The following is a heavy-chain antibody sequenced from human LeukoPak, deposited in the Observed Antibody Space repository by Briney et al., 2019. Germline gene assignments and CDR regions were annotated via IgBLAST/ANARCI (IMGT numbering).Heavy chain of an antibody. V-gene: IGHV1-69*13. CDR3: AKDGGNPGGQPDY. J-gene: IGHJ4*02. CDR1: GYTFNNYG. Sequence: SVRVSCKASGYTFNNYGISWVRQAPGQGLEWMGGIIPIFGTANYAQKFQGRVTITADESTSTAYMELSSLRSEDTAVYYCAKDGGNPGGQPDYWGQGTLVTVSS. D-gene: IGHD4-23*01. CDR2: IIPIFGTA.